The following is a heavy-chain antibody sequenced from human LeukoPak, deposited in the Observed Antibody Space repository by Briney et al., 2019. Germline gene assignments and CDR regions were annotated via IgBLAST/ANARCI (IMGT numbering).Heavy chain of an antibody. CDR1: GGTFSSYA. CDR2: ISAYNGNT. D-gene: IGHD3-10*01. CDR3: ARGPAYYYGSGSYRNFDY. Sequence: ASVKVSCKASGGTFSSYAISWVRQAPGQGLEWMGWISAYNGNTNYAQKLQGRVTMTTDTSTSTAYMELRSLRSDDTAVYYCARGPAYYYGSGSYRNFDYWGQGTLVTVSS. J-gene: IGHJ4*02. V-gene: IGHV1-18*01.